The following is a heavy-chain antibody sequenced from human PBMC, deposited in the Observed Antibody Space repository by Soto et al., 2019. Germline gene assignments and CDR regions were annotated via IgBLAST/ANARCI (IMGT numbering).Heavy chain of an antibody. Sequence: SETLSLTCAVYGGSFSGYYWSWIRQPPRKGLEWIGEINHSGSTNYNPSLKSRVTISVDTSKNQFSLKLSSVTAADTAVYYCARLDIVVVPAATPQYYFDYWGQGTLVTVSS. CDR3: ARLDIVVVPAATPQYYFDY. V-gene: IGHV4-34*01. CDR1: GGSFSGYY. CDR2: INHSGST. J-gene: IGHJ4*02. D-gene: IGHD2-2*03.